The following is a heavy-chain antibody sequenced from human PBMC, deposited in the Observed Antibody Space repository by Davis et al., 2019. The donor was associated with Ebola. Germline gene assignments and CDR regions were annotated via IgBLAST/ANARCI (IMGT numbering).Heavy chain of an antibody. CDR2: IYHSGST. D-gene: IGHD5-12*01. CDR3: ARSSIVATMAYYFDY. V-gene: IGHV4-30-2*01. J-gene: IGHJ4*02. CDR1: GGSISSGGYS. Sequence: PSETLSLTCAVSGGSISSGGYSWSWIRQPPGKGLEWIGYIYHSGSTYYNPSLKSRVTISVDRSKNQFSLKLSSVTAADTAVYYCARSSIVATMAYYFDYWGQGTLVTVSS.